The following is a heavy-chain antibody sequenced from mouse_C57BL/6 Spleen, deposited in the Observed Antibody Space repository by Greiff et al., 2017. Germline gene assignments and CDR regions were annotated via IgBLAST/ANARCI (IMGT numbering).Heavy chain of an antibody. CDR2: INPSSGYT. Sequence: VQLQQSGAELAKPGASVTLSCKASGYPFTSYWLHWVKQRPGQGLEWIGYINPSSGYTKYNQKFKDKATLTADKSSRTAYMHLSSLTYEDSAVYYCARSGGYDGSYAMDYWGQGTSVTVSS. CDR1: GYPFTSYW. D-gene: IGHD2-3*01. CDR3: ARSGGYDGSYAMDY. V-gene: IGHV1-7*01. J-gene: IGHJ4*01.